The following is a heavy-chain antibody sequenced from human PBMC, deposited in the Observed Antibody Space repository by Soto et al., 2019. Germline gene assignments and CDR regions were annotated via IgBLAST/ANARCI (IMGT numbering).Heavy chain of an antibody. J-gene: IGHJ4*02. CDR3: ATVHNTSRSFDY. Sequence: GGSLRLSCAASGFAITSSAMSWVRQAPGKGLEWVSTTGISGRTTYYADSVKGRFTVSRDDSKNTLDLQMSSLRAEDTAVYYCATVHNTSRSFDYWGQGTPVTVSS. CDR2: TGISGRTT. D-gene: IGHD1-20*01. CDR1: GFAITSSA. V-gene: IGHV3-23*01.